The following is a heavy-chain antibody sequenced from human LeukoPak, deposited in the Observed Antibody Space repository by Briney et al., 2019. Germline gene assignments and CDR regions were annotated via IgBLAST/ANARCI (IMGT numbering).Heavy chain of an antibody. CDR1: GGSISSYY. CDR2: ISTSGST. D-gene: IGHD5-24*01. Sequence: SETLSLTCTVSGGSISSYYWSWIRQPPGKGLEWIGRISTSGSTNYNPSLKSRVTMSVDTSKNQFSLKLSSVTAADTAVYYCAKDGYKYDYYNYMDVWGKGTTVTISS. CDR3: AKDGYKYDYYNYMDV. V-gene: IGHV4-4*07. J-gene: IGHJ6*03.